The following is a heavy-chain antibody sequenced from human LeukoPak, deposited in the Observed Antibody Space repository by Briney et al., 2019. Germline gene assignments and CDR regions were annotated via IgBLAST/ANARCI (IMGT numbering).Heavy chain of an antibody. CDR3: ARSCYDFWSGYYTY. CDR1: GGTFISYA. J-gene: IGHJ4*02. D-gene: IGHD3-3*01. Sequence: SVKVSCKASGGTFISYAISWVRQAPGQGLEWMGGIIPIFGTANYAQKFQGRVTITADESTSTACMELSSLRSEDTAVYYCARSCYDFWSGYYTYWGQGTLVTVSS. V-gene: IGHV1-69*13. CDR2: IIPIFGTA.